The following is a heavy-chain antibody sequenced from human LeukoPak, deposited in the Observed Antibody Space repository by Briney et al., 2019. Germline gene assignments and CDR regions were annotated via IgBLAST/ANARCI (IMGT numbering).Heavy chain of an antibody. CDR2: IHPNSGGT. V-gene: IGHV1-2*02. D-gene: IGHD6-19*01. Sequence: ASVKVSCKASGYTFTAHYLQWVRQAPGQGLEWMGWIHPNSGGTNYAQKFQGRVTMTRDTSISTAYMELNSLTSDDSAVYYCARDHSGWVEDIWGQGTLVTVSS. J-gene: IGHJ3*02. CDR1: GYTFTAHY. CDR3: ARDHSGWVEDI.